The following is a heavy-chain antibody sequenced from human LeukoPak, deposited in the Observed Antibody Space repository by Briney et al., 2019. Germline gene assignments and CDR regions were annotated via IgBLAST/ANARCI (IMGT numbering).Heavy chain of an antibody. V-gene: IGHV5-51*01. CDR3: ARQGITMVRGVNYYYYYGMDV. CDR2: IYPGDSDT. Sequence: KPGASLQISCKGSGYSFTSYWIGWVRQLPGKGLEWMGIIYPGDSDTRYSPSFQGQVTISADKSISTAYLQWSSLKASDTAMYYCARQGITMVRGVNYYYYYGMDVWGQGTTVTVSS. CDR1: GYSFTSYW. J-gene: IGHJ6*02. D-gene: IGHD3-10*01.